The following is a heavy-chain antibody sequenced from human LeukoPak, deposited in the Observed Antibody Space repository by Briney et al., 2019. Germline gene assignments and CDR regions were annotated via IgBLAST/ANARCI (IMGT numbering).Heavy chain of an antibody. Sequence: WGSLRLSCAASGFTFSSYEMNWVRQAPGKGRAWVAYISSSGSTIYYADSVKGRFTISRDNAKNSLYLQMNSLRAEDTAVYYCASNRAVAATGYWGQGTLVTVSS. V-gene: IGHV3-48*03. J-gene: IGHJ4*02. CDR3: ASNRAVAATGY. CDR2: ISSSGSTI. D-gene: IGHD6-19*01. CDR1: GFTFSSYE.